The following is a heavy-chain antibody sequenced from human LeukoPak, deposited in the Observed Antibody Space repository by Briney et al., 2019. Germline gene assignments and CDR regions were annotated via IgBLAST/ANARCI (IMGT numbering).Heavy chain of an antibody. D-gene: IGHD3-22*01. J-gene: IGHJ5*02. CDR1: GYTFPSYD. Sequence: ASVKVSCKASGYTFPSYDINWVRQATGQGLEWMGWMNTNSGNTGYAQKFQGRVTITRNTSISTAYMELSSLRSEDTAVYYCARTLKITMRRWFDPWGQGTLVTVSS. V-gene: IGHV1-8*03. CDR3: ARTLKITMRRWFDP. CDR2: MNTNSGNT.